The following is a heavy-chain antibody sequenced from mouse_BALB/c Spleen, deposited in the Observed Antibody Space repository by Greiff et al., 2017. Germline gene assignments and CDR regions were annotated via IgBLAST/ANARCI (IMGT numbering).Heavy chain of an antibody. CDR1: GYAFTNYL. CDR3: ARYYYGYFDY. D-gene: IGHD1-1*01. V-gene: IGHV1-54*01. J-gene: IGHJ2*01. Sequence: QVQLKQSGAELVKPGASVKVSCKASGYAFTNYLIEWVKQRPGQGLEWIGVINPGSGGTNYNEKFKGKATLTADKSSSTAYMQRSSLTSDDSAVYFCARYYYGYFDYWGQGTTLTVSS. CDR2: INPGSGGT.